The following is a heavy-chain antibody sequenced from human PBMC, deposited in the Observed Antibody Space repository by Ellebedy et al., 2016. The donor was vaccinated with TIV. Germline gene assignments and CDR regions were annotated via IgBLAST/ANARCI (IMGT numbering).Heavy chain of an antibody. D-gene: IGHD6-19*01. Sequence: AASVKVSCKAAGYTFTSYGVSWVRQAPGQGLEWMGWISGYNGNTNYAQKFQGRITMTKDTSTSTAYIELRSLTSADTAFYYCATSQRRSSGWYPDFWGQGTLVTVSS. V-gene: IGHV1-18*04. CDR2: ISGYNGNT. CDR1: GYTFTSYG. J-gene: IGHJ4*02. CDR3: ATSQRRSSGWYPDF.